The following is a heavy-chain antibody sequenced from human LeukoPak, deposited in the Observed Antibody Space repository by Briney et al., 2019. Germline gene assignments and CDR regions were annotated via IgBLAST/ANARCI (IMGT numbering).Heavy chain of an antibody. Sequence: GGSLRLSCAASGSSFSDHYMTWVRQAPGKGLEWLSYISRSGSDIDYAGSVKGRFTISRDNAKNSLYLQMNSLRAEDTAVYYCARGAGRSGSDYWGQGTLVTVSS. D-gene: IGHD6-19*01. V-gene: IGHV3-11*01. CDR2: ISRSGSDI. J-gene: IGHJ4*02. CDR1: GSSFSDHY. CDR3: ARGAGRSGSDY.